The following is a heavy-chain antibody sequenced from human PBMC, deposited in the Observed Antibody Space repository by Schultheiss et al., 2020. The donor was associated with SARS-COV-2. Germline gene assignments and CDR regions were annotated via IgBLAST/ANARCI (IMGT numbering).Heavy chain of an antibody. CDR3: VRDDGGYFRTSWFDP. Sequence: SQTLSLTCTVSGGSISSFYWSWIRRPAGKGLEWIGRFHSSGTTNYNPSLKSRVTMSADTSKNQFSLKLSSVTAADTAVYYCVRDDGGYFRTSWFDPWGQGTRVTVSS. J-gene: IGHJ5*02. V-gene: IGHV4-4*07. D-gene: IGHD3-22*01. CDR1: GGSISSFY. CDR2: FHSSGTT.